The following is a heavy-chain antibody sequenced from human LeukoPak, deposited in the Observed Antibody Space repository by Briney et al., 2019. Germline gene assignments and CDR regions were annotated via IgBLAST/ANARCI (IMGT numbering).Heavy chain of an antibody. V-gene: IGHV3-30*04. CDR1: GFTFSSYA. Sequence: GGSLRLSCAASGFTFSSYAMHWVRQAPGKGLEWVAVISYDGSNKYYADSVKGRFTISRDNSQNTLYLQMNRLRAEDTALYYCARDYCGGGCYLTWFAPWGQGNLVTASS. CDR2: ISYDGSNK. J-gene: IGHJ5*02. D-gene: IGHD2-21*02. CDR3: ARDYCGGGCYLTWFAP.